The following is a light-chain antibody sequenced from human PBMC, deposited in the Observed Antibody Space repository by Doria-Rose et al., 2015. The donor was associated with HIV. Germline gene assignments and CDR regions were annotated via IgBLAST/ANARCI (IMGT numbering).Light chain of an antibody. V-gene: IGKV1-39*01. CDR3: HQSFSTPPMFT. J-gene: IGKJ2*01. CDR2: AAS. Sequence: ASQTISIYLNWYLQKPGKAPELLIYAASSLQSGVPSRFSGSGSGTDFTLTISSLQPEDFGTYYCHQSFSTPPMFTFGQGTKVEIK. CDR1: QTISIY.